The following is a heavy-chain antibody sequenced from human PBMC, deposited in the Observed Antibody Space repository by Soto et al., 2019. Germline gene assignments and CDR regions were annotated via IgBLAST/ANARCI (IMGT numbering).Heavy chain of an antibody. Sequence: QVQLQESGPGLVNPSETLSLSCTVSGGSISSYYWSWFRQSPGKRMEWIGYVHHSWVSSYNPSLQSRVAISLDTSKSQFSLKVTSVTATDTAVYYCARQGFGPLHGLVDVWGQGTTVTVSS. D-gene: IGHD3-10*01. V-gene: IGHV4-59*08. J-gene: IGHJ6*02. CDR3: ARQGFGPLHGLVDV. CDR2: VHHSWVS. CDR1: GGSISSYY.